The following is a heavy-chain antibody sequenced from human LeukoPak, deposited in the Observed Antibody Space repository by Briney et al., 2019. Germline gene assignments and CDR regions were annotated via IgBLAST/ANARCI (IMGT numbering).Heavy chain of an antibody. D-gene: IGHD6-13*01. CDR2: INHSGST. CDR1: GGSFRGYY. Sequence: SETLSLTCAVYGGSFRGYYWSWIRQPPGKGLEWIGEINHSGSTNYNPSLKSRVTISVDTSKNQFSLKLSSVTAADTAVYYCARGGIAAAGTSDWFDPWGQGTLVTVSS. V-gene: IGHV4-34*01. J-gene: IGHJ5*02. CDR3: ARGGIAAAGTSDWFDP.